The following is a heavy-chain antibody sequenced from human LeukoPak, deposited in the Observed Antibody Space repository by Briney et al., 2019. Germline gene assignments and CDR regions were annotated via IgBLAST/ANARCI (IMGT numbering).Heavy chain of an antibody. CDR2: ISAYNGNT. D-gene: IGHD2-2*01. CDR3: ARDEAEYCSSTSCYGGY. J-gene: IGHJ4*02. Sequence: SVNVSCKASGYTFTSYGISWVRQAPGQGLEWMGWISAYNGNTNYAQKLQGRVTMTTDTSTSTAYMELRSRRSDDTAVYYCARDEAEYCSSTSCYGGYWGQGTLVTVSS. V-gene: IGHV1-18*01. CDR1: GYTFTSYG.